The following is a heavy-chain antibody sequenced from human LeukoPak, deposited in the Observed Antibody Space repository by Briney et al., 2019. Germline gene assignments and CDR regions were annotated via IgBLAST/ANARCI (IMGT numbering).Heavy chain of an antibody. Sequence: SETLSLTCAVYGGSSSGYYWSWIRQPPGKGLEWIGEINHSGSTNYNPSLKSRVTISVDTSKNQFSLKLSSVTAADTAVYYCARGGGYCSSTSCYSPSFSVDPWGQGTLVTVSS. V-gene: IGHV4-34*01. CDR3: ARGGGYCSSTSCYSPSFSVDP. D-gene: IGHD2-2*02. J-gene: IGHJ5*02. CDR2: INHSGST. CDR1: GGSSSGYY.